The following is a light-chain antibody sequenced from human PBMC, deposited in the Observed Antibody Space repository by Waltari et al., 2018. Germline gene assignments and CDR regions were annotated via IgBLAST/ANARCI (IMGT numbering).Light chain of an antibody. J-gene: IGLJ1*01. Sequence: QSALTQPASVSGSPGQSITISCSGTDSDVGAYDFVSWYQQHPGKAPHLIIYEVSNRPVGISNRFSAPKSCNTASLTISGLQAEDEADYYCSSYTTSSAPGVFGTGTRVTVL. CDR2: EVS. CDR3: SSYTTSSAPGV. V-gene: IGLV2-14*01. CDR1: DSDVGAYDF.